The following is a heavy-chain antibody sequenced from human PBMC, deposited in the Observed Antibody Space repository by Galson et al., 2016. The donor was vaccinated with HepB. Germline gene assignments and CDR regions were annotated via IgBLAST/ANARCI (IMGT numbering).Heavy chain of an antibody. J-gene: IGHJ1*01. V-gene: IGHV3-23*01. CDR2: ISASGSGA. D-gene: IGHD2-21*01. CDR3: AKSPSGAGEFQH. Sequence: SLRLSCAGSGFTFSSYVMTWVRQAPGKGLEWVSTISASGSGAYSADSVKGRFTISRDNSRNTLSLQMDSLRAEDTAVYYCAKSPSGAGEFQHWGQGTLVTVSS. CDR1: GFTFSSYV.